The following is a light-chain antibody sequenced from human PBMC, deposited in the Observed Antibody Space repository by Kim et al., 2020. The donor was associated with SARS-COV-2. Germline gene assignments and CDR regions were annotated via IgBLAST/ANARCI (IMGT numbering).Light chain of an antibody. V-gene: IGLV1-47*01. J-gene: IGLJ3*02. CDR3: ATWDDSLSAWV. CDR2: RSD. Sequence: ELTQPPSASEACGQRVTISCSGSSSSIGSNDVSWFQHLPGTAPKLLIHRSDQRPSGVPDRFSGSKSGTSASLAISGLRAEDEADYYCATWDDSLSAWVFGGGTQLTVL. CDR1: SSSIGSND.